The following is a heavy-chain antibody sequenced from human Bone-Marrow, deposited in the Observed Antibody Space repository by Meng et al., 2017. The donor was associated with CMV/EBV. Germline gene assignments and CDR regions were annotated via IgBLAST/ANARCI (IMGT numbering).Heavy chain of an antibody. CDR2: IYYSGST. D-gene: IGHD3-3*01. CDR3: ARELRFWEWPHRYYCDY. V-gene: IGHV4-61*01. Sequence: SETLSLTCTVSGGSVNSSSYYWTWIRQPPGKGLEWIGYIYYSGSTNYNPSLKSRVIISIDTSKNQFSLKLSSVTAADTAVYYCARELRFWEWPHRYYCDYWGQGKLVNVDS. J-gene: IGHJ4*02. CDR1: GGSVNSSSYY.